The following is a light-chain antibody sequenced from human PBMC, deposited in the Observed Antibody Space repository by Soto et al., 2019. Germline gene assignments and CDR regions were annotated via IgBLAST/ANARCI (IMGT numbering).Light chain of an antibody. CDR3: QQLGMYPST. V-gene: IGKV1-9*01. CDR2: AAS. Sequence: IQLTQSPSSLSASVGDRVTITCRASQDIAIYLAWYQQKPGEAPKLLIYAASTLYGGVPSRFSGSGSGTDFALTITSLQAEDFATYDCQQLGMYPSTFGGGTKVEIK. CDR1: QDIAIY. J-gene: IGKJ4*01.